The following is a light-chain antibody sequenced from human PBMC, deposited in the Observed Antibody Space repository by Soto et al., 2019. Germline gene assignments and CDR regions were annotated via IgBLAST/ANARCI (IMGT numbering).Light chain of an antibody. CDR3: QQYDNLPYT. V-gene: IGKV1-33*01. CDR2: DAS. J-gene: IGKJ2*01. Sequence: DIQMTQSPSSLSASVGDRVTITCQASQDISNYLNWYQQKPGKAPKLLIYDASNLETGVPSRFSGSGSGTDFTFTISRLQPEDIATYYCQQYDNLPYTVGQGTKLDIK. CDR1: QDISNY.